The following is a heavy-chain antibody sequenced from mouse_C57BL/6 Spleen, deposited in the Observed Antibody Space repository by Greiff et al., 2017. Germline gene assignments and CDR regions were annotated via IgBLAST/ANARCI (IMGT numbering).Heavy chain of an antibody. CDR2: IYPGSGST. CDR1: GYTFTSYW. J-gene: IGHJ2*01. CDR3: ARRWYYGSSLDY. D-gene: IGHD1-1*01. V-gene: IGHV1-55*01. Sequence: QVQLQQPGAELVKPGASVKMSCKASGYTFTSYWITWVKQRPGQGLEWLGDIYPGSGSTNYNEKFKSKATLTVDTSSSTAYMQLSSLTSEDSAVYYCARRWYYGSSLDYWGQGTTLTVSA.